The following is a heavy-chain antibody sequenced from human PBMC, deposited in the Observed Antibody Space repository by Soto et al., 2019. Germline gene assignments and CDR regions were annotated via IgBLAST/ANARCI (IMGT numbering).Heavy chain of an antibody. J-gene: IGHJ4*02. CDR2: ISYDGSYQ. V-gene: IGHV3-30*02. Sequence: PGGSLELSREASGFALKNLGVHCVRQPPGKGLEWVAFISYDGSYQYYADSVQGRLTITRDNSMNTLNMQLNSLRREDTAVYYCAKGGEVGGVLGDHWGQGTLVTVSS. CDR1: GFALKNLG. CDR3: AKGGEVGGVLGDH. D-gene: IGHD1-26*01.